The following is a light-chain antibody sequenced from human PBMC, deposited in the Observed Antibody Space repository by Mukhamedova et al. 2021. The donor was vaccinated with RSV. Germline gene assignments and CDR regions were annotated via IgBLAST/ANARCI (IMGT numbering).Light chain of an antibody. CDR2: DVT. Sequence: GGYNSVSWYQQHTGKAPQVLIYDVTKRPSGVSTRFSGSKSGNTASLTISRLQADDEANYHCSSYSNSSTPYVFGMGTKVTVL. CDR3: SSYSNSSTPYV. V-gene: IGLV2-14*03. CDR1: GGYNS. J-gene: IGLJ1*01.